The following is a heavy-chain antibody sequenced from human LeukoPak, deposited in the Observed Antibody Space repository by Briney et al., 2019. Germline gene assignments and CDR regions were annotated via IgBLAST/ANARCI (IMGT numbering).Heavy chain of an antibody. D-gene: IGHD3-10*01. J-gene: IGHJ4*02. CDR3: VVLFRRGSGSYYIDY. V-gene: IGHV4-34*01. CDR2: INRSGST. CDR1: GGSFSGYY. Sequence: QSSETLSLTCAVYGGSFSGYYWSWIRQPPGKGLEWIGEINRSGSTNYNPSLMSRVTISVDTSKNQFSLKLRSVTAADTAAYYCVVLFRRGSGSYYIDYWGQGTLVTVSS.